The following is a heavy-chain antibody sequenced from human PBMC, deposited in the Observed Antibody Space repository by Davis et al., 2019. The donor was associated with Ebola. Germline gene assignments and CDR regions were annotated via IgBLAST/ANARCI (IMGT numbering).Heavy chain of an antibody. J-gene: IGHJ6*02. D-gene: IGHD3-10*01. Sequence: AASVKVSCKASGYTFTSYAMHWVRQAPGQRLEWMGWINAGNGNTKYSQKFQGRVTISRDTSASTAYMELSSLRSEDTAVYYCAEAGGGSGSYYSGGYYYGMDVWGQGTTVTVSS. CDR3: AEAGGGSGSYYSGGYYYGMDV. CDR2: INAGNGNT. V-gene: IGHV1-3*01. CDR1: GYTFTSYA.